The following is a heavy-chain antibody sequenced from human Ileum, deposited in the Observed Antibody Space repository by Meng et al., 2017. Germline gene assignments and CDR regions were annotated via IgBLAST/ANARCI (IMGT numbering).Heavy chain of an antibody. CDR3: ARDHWGSLDY. D-gene: IGHD7-27*01. CDR2: AST. Sequence: QVQLQESGPGLVGPAETLSLICAVSGGSVSSSGYQWGWIRQPPGKGLEWIGYASTNYNPSLKSRVTISVDTSKNQFSLKLTSVTAADTAVYYCARDHWGSLDYWGQGVLVTVSS. V-gene: IGHV4-61*08. CDR1: GGSVSSSGYQ. J-gene: IGHJ4*02.